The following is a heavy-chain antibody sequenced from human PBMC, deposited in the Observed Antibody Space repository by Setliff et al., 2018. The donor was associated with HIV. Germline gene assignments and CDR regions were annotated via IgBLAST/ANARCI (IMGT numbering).Heavy chain of an antibody. CDR2: IYHSGST. CDR3: ARGRFHRLHRPYSGSGSLGIQYFDY. J-gene: IGHJ4*02. CDR1: GYSISSGYY. Sequence: SETLSLTCAVSGYSISSGYYWGWIRQPPGKGLEWIGSIYHSGSTYYNPSLKSRVTISVDTAKSQFSLRLNSVTATDTALYYCARGRFHRLHRPYSGSGSLGIQYFDYWGQGTLVTVSS. V-gene: IGHV4-38-2*01. D-gene: IGHD3-10*01.